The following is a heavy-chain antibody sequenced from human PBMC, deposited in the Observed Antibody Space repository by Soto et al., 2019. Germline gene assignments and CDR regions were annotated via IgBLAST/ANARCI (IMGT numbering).Heavy chain of an antibody. CDR2: FSGNSVST. D-gene: IGHD3-10*01. CDR3: AGYYYGSGSDPDY. V-gene: IGHV3-23*01. Sequence: GGSLRLSCAASGFTFSSYAMSWVRQAPGKGLEWVSAFSGNSVSTYYADSVKGRFTISRDNSKNTLYLQMNSLRAEDTAVYYGAGYYYGSGSDPDYWGQGTLVTVSS. CDR1: GFTFSSYA. J-gene: IGHJ4*02.